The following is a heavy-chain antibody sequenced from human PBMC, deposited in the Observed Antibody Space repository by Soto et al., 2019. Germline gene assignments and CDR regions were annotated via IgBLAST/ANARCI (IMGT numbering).Heavy chain of an antibody. J-gene: IGHJ4*02. Sequence: PGGSLRLSCAASEFTFSNYAMSWVRQAPGKGLEWVSGICDGGGNRYYRDSVKGRFTISRDNSNNTLYLQMNSLRAEDTAVYYCAKMYSSSCYGAFVFWGQGTLVTVSS. CDR2: ICDGGGNR. D-gene: IGHD6-13*01. CDR1: EFTFSNYA. CDR3: AKMYSSSCYGAFVF. V-gene: IGHV3-23*01.